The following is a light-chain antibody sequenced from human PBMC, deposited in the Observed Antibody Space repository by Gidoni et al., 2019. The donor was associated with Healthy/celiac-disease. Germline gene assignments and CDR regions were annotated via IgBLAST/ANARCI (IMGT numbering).Light chain of an antibody. V-gene: IGLV1-40*01. CDR3: QSYDSSLSAVV. J-gene: IGLJ2*01. CDR2: GNT. Sequence: QSVLTQPPSVSGAPGQRLTISCTGSSSNIGAGYDLHWYQQLPGTAPKLLIYGNTNRPSGVPDRFSGSKSGTSASLAITGLQAEDEADYYCQSYDSSLSAVVFGGGTKLTVL. CDR1: SSNIGAGYD.